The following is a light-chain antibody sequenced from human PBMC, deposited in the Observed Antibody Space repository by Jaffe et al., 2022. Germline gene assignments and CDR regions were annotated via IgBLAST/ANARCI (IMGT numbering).Light chain of an antibody. V-gene: IGKV1-13*02. Sequence: AIQLTQSPSSLSASVGDRVTITCRASQGIRSALAWCQQKPGKAPKVLIYDASSLESGVPSRFSGSGSGTDFTLTISSLQPEDFATYYCQQSESYPVTFGQGTKVEIK. CDR2: DAS. CDR3: QQSESYPVT. J-gene: IGKJ1*01. CDR1: QGIRSA.